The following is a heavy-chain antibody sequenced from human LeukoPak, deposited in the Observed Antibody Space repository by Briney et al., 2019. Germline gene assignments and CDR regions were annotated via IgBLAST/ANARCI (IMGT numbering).Heavy chain of an antibody. J-gene: IGHJ6*02. Sequence: GGSLRLSSAAYGFTFSSYEMKWVRQAPGRGLEWVSYISSSGSTIYYADSVKGRFTISRDNAKNSLYLQMISLRAEDTAVYYCARGSGYCSSSSCKRSIYYYGMDVWGQGTTVTVSS. CDR1: GFTFSSYE. V-gene: IGHV3-48*03. CDR3: ARGSGYCSSSSCKRSIYYYGMDV. CDR2: ISSSGSTI. D-gene: IGHD2-2*01.